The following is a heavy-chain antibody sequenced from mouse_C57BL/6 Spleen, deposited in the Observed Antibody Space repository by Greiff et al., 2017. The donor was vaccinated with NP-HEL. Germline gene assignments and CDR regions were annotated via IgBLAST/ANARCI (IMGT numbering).Heavy chain of an antibody. D-gene: IGHD1-1*01. Sequence: VKLQQSGAELVRPGASVTLSCKASGYTFTDYEMHWVKQTPVHGLEWIGAIDPETGGTAYNQKFKGKAILTADKSSSTAYMELRSLTSEDSAVYYCTRPYYYGSSYGYCFDYGGQGTTLTVSS. CDR2: IDPETGGT. J-gene: IGHJ2*01. CDR1: GYTFTDYE. V-gene: IGHV1-15*01. CDR3: TRPYYYGSSYGYCFDY.